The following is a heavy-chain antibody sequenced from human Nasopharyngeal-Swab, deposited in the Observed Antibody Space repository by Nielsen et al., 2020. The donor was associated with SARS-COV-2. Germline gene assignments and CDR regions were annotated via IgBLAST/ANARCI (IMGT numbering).Heavy chain of an antibody. Sequence: ASVKVSCKASGYTFTNYYIHWVRQAPGQGLEWMGWINTNTGGTNSAQKFQGRVTMTRDTSISTAFMNLSSLTSADTAVYYCARTGGGGNYFYGMDVWGQGTTVTVSS. J-gene: IGHJ6*02. CDR1: GYTFTNYY. D-gene: IGHD3-16*01. CDR3: ARTGGGGNYFYGMDV. CDR2: INTNTGGT. V-gene: IGHV1-2*02.